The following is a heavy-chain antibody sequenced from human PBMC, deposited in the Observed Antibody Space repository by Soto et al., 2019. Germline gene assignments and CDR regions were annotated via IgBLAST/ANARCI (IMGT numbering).Heavy chain of an antibody. CDR2: ISPGGDST. CDR3: AKALRNPYYYHDMDV. Sequence: EVQLLESGGGLVQPGGSLRLSCAASGFNFNIYAMTWVRQAPGKGLEWVSTISPGGDSTYFADSVKGRVTISRDNSKNTPSLQMNRPRAEDTTTYFWAKALRNPYYYHDMDVWGTGTTVTVSS. D-gene: IGHD1-1*01. CDR1: GFNFNIYA. J-gene: IGHJ6*03. V-gene: IGHV3-23*01.